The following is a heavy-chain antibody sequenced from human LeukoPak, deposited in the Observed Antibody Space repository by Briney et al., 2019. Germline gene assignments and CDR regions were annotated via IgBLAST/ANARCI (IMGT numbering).Heavy chain of an antibody. CDR1: GFTFSSYA. J-gene: IGHJ4*02. V-gene: IGHV3-23*01. D-gene: IGHD5-12*01. Sequence: GGSRRLSLAASGFTFSSYAMTWVRQAPGKGLEWVSAISGSGGSTYYADSVKGRFTISRDNSKNTLYLQMNSLRAEDTAVYYCAQKPIVATSWGQGTLVTVSS. CDR3: AQKPIVATS. CDR2: ISGSGGST.